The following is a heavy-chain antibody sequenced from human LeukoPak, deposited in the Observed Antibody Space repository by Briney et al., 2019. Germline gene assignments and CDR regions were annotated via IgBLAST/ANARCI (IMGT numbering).Heavy chain of an antibody. Sequence: GGSLGLSCAASGFTFSHYPMHWVRLAPGKGLEWLAVISYDSNYRYYADSVKGRFTISRGNSNNTLYLQIDSLRPEDTAMYFCARDRRYYFDYWGQGTLVTVSS. CDR3: ARDRRYYFDY. V-gene: IGHV3-30*01. CDR2: ISYDSNYR. J-gene: IGHJ4*02. CDR1: GFTFSHYP.